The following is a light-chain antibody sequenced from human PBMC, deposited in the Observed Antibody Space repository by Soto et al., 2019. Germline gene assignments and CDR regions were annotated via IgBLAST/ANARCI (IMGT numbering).Light chain of an antibody. Sequence: EIVLTQSPATLSLSPGEIATVSFSASQSVSSHLAWYQQKRGQAPRLLIYGASTRATGIPARFSGSGSGTEFTLTISSLQSEDFAVYYCQQYNNWPPITFGQGTRLEIK. J-gene: IGKJ5*01. CDR1: QSVSSH. CDR2: GAS. CDR3: QQYNNWPPIT. V-gene: IGKV3D-15*01.